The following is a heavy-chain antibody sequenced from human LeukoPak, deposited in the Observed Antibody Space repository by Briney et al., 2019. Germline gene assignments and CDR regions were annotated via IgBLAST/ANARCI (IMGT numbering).Heavy chain of an antibody. CDR2: ISSSGSTI. J-gene: IGHJ5*02. CDR1: GFTFSSYE. V-gene: IGHV3-48*03. D-gene: IGHD2-2*01. CDR3: AREVPTALNWFDP. Sequence: GGSLRLSCAASGFTFSSYEMNWVRQAPGKGLEWVSYISSSGSTIYYADSVKGRFTISRDNAKNSLYLQMNSLRADDTAVYYCAREVPTALNWFDPWGQGTLVTVSS.